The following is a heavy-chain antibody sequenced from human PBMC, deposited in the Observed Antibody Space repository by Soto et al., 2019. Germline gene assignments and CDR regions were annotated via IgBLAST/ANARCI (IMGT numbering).Heavy chain of an antibody. CDR3: ARDARRISRDGMDV. J-gene: IGHJ6*02. CDR1: GFTFSSYA. V-gene: IGHV3-30-3*01. CDR2: ISYDGSNK. D-gene: IGHD6-25*01. Sequence: QVQLVESGGGVVQPGRSLRLSCAASGFTFSSYAMHWVRQAPGKGLEWVAVISYDGSNKYYADSVKGRFTISRDNSKNTLYLQVNSLRAEDTAVYYCARDARRISRDGMDVWGQGTTVTVSS.